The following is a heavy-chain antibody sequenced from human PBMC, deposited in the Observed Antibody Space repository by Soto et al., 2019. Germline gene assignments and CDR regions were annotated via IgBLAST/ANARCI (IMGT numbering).Heavy chain of an antibody. Sequence: QVQLVQSGSEVKKPGSSVRVSCKTSGDTFSIYTISWVRQAPGQGLEWMGRVLPFLDITSYSQRFQGRVTITADRSTTTAYMELTSLRSEDTVVYYCARDRDNSNWPNFDSWGLGTLVTVSS. CDR2: VLPFLDIT. V-gene: IGHV1-69*02. CDR1: GDTFSIYT. D-gene: IGHD6-13*01. CDR3: ARDRDNSNWPNFDS. J-gene: IGHJ4*02.